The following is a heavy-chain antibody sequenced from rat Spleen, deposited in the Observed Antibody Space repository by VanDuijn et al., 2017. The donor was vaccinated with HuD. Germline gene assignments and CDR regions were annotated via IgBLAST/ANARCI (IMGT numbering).Heavy chain of an antibody. CDR3: AREGPFNPFAY. J-gene: IGHJ3*01. CDR2: IWNTGGT. D-gene: IGHD1-3*01. Sequence: QVQLKESGPGLVQPSQTLSLTCTVAGFSPTSYNVHWVRQPPGKGLEWMGVIWNTGGTRYNSVLKSRLSISRDTSKSQVLLEMNSLQTEDTAMYFCAREGPFNPFAYWGQGTLVTVSS. CDR1: GFSPTSYN. V-gene: IGHV2-41*01.